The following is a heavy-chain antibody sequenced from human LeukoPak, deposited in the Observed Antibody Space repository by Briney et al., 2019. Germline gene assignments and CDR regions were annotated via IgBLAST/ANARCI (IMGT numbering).Heavy chain of an antibody. Sequence: GASVKVSCKASGYTFTTYGLCWLRQAPGQGPEWMGCISPYNGDTNSAQNLQGRVTMTTDSSTTTAYMELRSLRSDDTALYYCARLTDVVLMLTFDYWGQGTLVTVSS. J-gene: IGHJ4*02. CDR2: ISPYNGDT. V-gene: IGHV1-18*01. D-gene: IGHD2-8*01. CDR1: GYTFTTYG. CDR3: ARLTDVVLMLTFDY.